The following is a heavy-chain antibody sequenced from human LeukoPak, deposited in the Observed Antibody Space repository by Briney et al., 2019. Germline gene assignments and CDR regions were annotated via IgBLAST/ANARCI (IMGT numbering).Heavy chain of an antibody. Sequence: ASVMVSCKASGGTFSSYIISGVRQAPGQGLEWMGRIIPILGIANYAQKFEGRVTITADRSTSTAYMELSSLRSEDTAVYYCARDRTPIVVVPAAIPCLSGWGQGTLVTVSS. CDR2: IIPILGIA. V-gene: IGHV1-69*04. J-gene: IGHJ4*02. D-gene: IGHD2-2*02. CDR3: ARDRTPIVVVPAAIPCLSG. CDR1: GGTFSSYI.